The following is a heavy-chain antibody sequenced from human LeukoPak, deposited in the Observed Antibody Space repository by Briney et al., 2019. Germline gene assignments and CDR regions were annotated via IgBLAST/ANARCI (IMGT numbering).Heavy chain of an antibody. CDR2: INHSGST. V-gene: IGHV4-39*02. D-gene: IGHD3-10*01. Sequence: SETLSLTCTVSGGSISSSSYYWGWIRQPPGKGLEWIGDINHSGSTKYNPSLMSRVAISVDSSKNHFSLNLRSVTAADTAVYYCARLPLGAFAEFLNFDYWGQGIPVTVSS. J-gene: IGHJ4*02. CDR1: GGSISSSSYY. CDR3: ARLPLGAFAEFLNFDY.